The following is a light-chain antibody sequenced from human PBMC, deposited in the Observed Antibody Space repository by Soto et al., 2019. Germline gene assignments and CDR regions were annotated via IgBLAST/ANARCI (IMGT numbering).Light chain of an antibody. CDR3: QQRGNWPLT. J-gene: IGKJ4*01. CDR1: QSVSSY. V-gene: IGKV3-11*01. Sequence: EIVLTQSPATLSLSPGERATLSCRACQSVSSYLAWYQQKPGQAPRLLIYDASNRATGIPARFSGSGSGTDFTLTISSLEPEDFAVYYCQQRGNWPLTFGGGTKVEIK. CDR2: DAS.